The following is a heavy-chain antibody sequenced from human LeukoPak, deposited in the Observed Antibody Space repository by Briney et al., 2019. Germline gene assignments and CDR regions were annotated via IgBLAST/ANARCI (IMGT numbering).Heavy chain of an antibody. V-gene: IGHV3-48*03. CDR2: ISSSGSTI. J-gene: IGHJ5*02. Sequence: GGSLRLSCAASGFTFSSYEMNWVRQAPGKGLEWVSYISSSGSTIYYADSVKGRFTISRDNAKNSLYLQMNSLRAEDTAVYYCASFYSSSWYGGGWFDPWGQGTLVTVSS. D-gene: IGHD6-13*01. CDR1: GFTFSSYE. CDR3: ASFYSSSWYGGGWFDP.